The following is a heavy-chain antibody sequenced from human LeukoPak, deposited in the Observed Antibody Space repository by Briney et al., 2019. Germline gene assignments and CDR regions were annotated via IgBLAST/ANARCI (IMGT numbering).Heavy chain of an antibody. V-gene: IGHV3-48*01. Sequence: GGSLRLSCAASGFTFSSYSMNWVRPAPGKGLEWVSYISTGSSTIYYADSVKGRFTISRDNAKNSLYLQMNSLRAEDTAVYYCARGQGFVYYYYMDVWGKGTTVTVSS. D-gene: IGHD2-15*01. J-gene: IGHJ6*03. CDR3: ARGQGFVYYYYMDV. CDR2: ISTGSSTI. CDR1: GFTFSSYS.